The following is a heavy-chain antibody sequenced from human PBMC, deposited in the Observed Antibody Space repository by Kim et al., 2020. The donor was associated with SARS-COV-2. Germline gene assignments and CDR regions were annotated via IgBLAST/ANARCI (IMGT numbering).Heavy chain of an antibody. CDR1: GFTFSSYS. D-gene: IGHD3-9*01. Sequence: GGSLRLSCAASGFTFSSYSMNWVRQAPGKGLEWVSSISSSSSYIYYADSVKGRFTISRDNAKNSLYLQMNSLRAEDTAVYYCARDASVYDIRWYYYYGMDVWGQGTTVTVSS. J-gene: IGHJ6*02. CDR2: ISSSSSYI. V-gene: IGHV3-21*01. CDR3: ARDASVYDIRWYYYYGMDV.